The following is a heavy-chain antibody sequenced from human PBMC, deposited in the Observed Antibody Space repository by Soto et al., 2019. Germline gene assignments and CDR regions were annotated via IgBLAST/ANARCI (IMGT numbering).Heavy chain of an antibody. Sequence: GSLRRSCEASGFTFDNYAMTWVRQAPGKGLEWVSGISGSGRAKNYADSVRGRFTISRDNSKTTLYLQMSSLRGEDTAVYYCAKLVLGNHEASGPVPLVTLS. J-gene: IGHJ5*02. CDR2: ISGSGRAK. D-gene: IGHD2-21*01. CDR1: GFTFDNYA. V-gene: IGHV3-23*01. CDR3: AKLVLGNHEA.